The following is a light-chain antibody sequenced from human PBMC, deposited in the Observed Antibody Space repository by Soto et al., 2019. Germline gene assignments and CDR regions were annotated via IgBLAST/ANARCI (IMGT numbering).Light chain of an antibody. J-gene: IGKJ1*01. V-gene: IGKV3-20*01. CDR3: QQYGSSPTWT. CDR2: GAS. CDR1: QSVSSNY. Sequence: ESVLTQSPGTLSLSPGEIATLSCSASQSVSSNYLAWYQQKPGQAPRLLIYGASTRATGIPDRFSGSGSGTDFTLTISRLEPEDSAVYYCQQYGSSPTWTFGQGTKVDIK.